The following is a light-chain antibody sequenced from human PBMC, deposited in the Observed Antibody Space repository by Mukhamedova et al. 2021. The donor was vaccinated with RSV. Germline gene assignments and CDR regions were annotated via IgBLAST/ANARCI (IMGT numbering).Light chain of an antibody. Sequence: SCSGSSSNIGSNYVYWYQQLPGTAPKLLIYRNNQRPSGVPDRFSGSKSGTSASLAISGLRSEDEADYYCAAWDDSLSGVGFGGG. V-gene: IGLV1-47*01. J-gene: IGLJ2*01. CDR2: RNN. CDR1: SSNIGSNY. CDR3: AAWDDSLSGVG.